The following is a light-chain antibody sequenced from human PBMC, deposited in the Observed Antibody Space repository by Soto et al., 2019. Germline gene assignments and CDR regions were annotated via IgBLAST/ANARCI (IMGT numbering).Light chain of an antibody. CDR2: WAS. V-gene: IGKV4-1*01. CDR3: QQYYSTPRT. J-gene: IGKJ1*01. CDR1: QSVLYSSNNKNY. Sequence: DIVMTQSPDSLAVSLGERATINCKSSQSVLYSSNNKNYLAWYQQKPGQPPKLLIYWASTRKSGVPDRFSGSESGTDFTLTISSLQAEDVAVYYCQQYYSTPRTFGQGTKVDIK.